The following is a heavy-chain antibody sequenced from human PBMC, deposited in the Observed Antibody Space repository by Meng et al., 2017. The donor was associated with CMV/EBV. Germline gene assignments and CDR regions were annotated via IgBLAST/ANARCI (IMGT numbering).Heavy chain of an antibody. CDR1: GLTVSSNY. V-gene: IGHV3-53*01. D-gene: IGHD2-2*01. CDR2: IYSGGST. Sequence: GESLKISCAASGLTVSSNYMSWVRPAPGKGLEWVSVIYSGGSTYYADSVKGRFTISRDNSKNTLYLQMNSLRAEDTAVYYCASYCSSTSCWNAFDIWGQGTMVTVSS. J-gene: IGHJ3*02. CDR3: ASYCSSTSCWNAFDI.